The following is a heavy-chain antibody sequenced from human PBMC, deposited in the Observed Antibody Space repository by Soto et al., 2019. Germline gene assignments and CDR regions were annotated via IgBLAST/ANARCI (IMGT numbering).Heavy chain of an antibody. CDR3: ARDLGYSSSWYPQYYYYYYGMDV. CDR2: ISYDGSNK. J-gene: IGHJ6*02. V-gene: IGHV3-30-3*01. Sequence: PGGSLRLSCAASGFTFSSYAMHWVRQAPGKGLEWVAVISYDGSNKYYADSVKGRFTISRDNSKNTLYLQMNSLRAEDTAVYYCARDLGYSSSWYPQYYYYYYGMDVWGQRTTVTVSS. D-gene: IGHD6-13*01. CDR1: GFTFSSYA.